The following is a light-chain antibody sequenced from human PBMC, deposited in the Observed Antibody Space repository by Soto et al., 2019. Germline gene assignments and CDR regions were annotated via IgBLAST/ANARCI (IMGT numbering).Light chain of an antibody. V-gene: IGLV2-14*01. J-gene: IGLJ2*01. Sequence: QSVLTQPASVSGSPGQSITISCTGTSSDVGGYNNVPWYQQHPGKAPKLMVYDVTKRPSGVSYRFSGSKSGNTASLTISGLQAEDEADYYCSSYTNRRTIIFGGGTKVTVL. CDR2: DVT. CDR1: SSDVGGYNN. CDR3: SSYTNRRTII.